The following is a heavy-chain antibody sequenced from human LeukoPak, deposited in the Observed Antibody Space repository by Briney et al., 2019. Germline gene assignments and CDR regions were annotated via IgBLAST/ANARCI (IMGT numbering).Heavy chain of an antibody. CDR2: ISYDGSNK. J-gene: IGHJ6*02. D-gene: IGHD6-19*01. V-gene: IGHV3-30*18. CDR3: AKDGLYSSGWYSLGYYYYYGMDV. Sequence: GGSLRLSCAASGFTFSSYGMHWVRQAPGKGLEWVAVISYDGSNKYYADSVKGRFTISRDSSKNTLYLQMNSLRAEDTAVYYCAKDGLYSSGWYSLGYYYYYGMDVWGQGTTVTVSS. CDR1: GFTFSSYG.